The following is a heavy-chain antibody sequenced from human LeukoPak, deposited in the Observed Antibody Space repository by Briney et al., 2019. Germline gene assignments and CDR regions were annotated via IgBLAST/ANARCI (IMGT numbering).Heavy chain of an antibody. Sequence: PGGSLRLSCAASGFTFSSYGMHWVRQAPGKGLEWVAVISYDGSNKYYADSVKGRFTISRDNSKNTLYLQMNSLRAEDTAVYYCAKDARFLEWLLSGALIDYWGQGTLVTVSS. D-gene: IGHD3-3*01. CDR2: ISYDGSNK. CDR1: GFTFSSYG. V-gene: IGHV3-30*18. J-gene: IGHJ4*02. CDR3: AKDARFLEWLLSGALIDY.